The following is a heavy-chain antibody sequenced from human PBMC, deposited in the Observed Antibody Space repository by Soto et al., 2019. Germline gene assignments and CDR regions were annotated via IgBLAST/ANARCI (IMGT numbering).Heavy chain of an antibody. CDR3: ARYFSSSTFDY. Sequence: SETLSLTCPVSGGSISSGGYYWSWIRQHPGKGLEWIGYIYYSGSTYYNPSLKSRVTISVDTSKNQFSLKLSSVTAADTAVYYCARYFSSSTFDYWGQGTLVTVSS. CDR2: IYYSGST. D-gene: IGHD6-6*01. V-gene: IGHV4-31*03. J-gene: IGHJ4*02. CDR1: GGSISSGGYY.